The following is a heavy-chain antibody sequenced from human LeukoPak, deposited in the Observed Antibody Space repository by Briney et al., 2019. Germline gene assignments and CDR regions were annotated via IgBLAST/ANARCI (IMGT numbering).Heavy chain of an antibody. D-gene: IGHD6-13*01. J-gene: IGHJ6*02. CDR1: GFTFSSYA. CDR3: ARAKTGKRIAAAGSYGMDV. Sequence: PGGSLRLSCAASGFTFSSYAMLWVRQAPGKGLEWVAVISYDGSNKYYADSVKGRFTISRDNSKNTLYLQMNSLRAEDTAVYYCARAKTGKRIAAAGSYGMDVWGQGTTVTVSS. CDR2: ISYDGSNK. V-gene: IGHV3-30*04.